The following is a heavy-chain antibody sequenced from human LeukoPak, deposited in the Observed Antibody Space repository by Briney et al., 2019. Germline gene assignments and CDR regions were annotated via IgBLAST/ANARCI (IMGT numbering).Heavy chain of an antibody. CDR3: QSRYLEWLLEY. CDR2: IYSSGGA. Sequence: SETLSLTCAVYGGSFSGYYWGWIRQPPGKGLEWIGSIYSSGGAYYNPSLKSRVTISVDTSKNQFSLRLSSVTAADTAVYYCQSRYLEWLLEYWGQGTLVTVSS. V-gene: IGHV4-39*01. J-gene: IGHJ4*02. CDR1: GGSFSGYY. D-gene: IGHD3-3*01.